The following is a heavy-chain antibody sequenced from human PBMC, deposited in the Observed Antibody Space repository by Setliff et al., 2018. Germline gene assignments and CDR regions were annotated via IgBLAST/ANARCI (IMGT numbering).Heavy chain of an antibody. J-gene: IGHJ4*02. CDR1: GFSFSGHE. CDR2: ISTLGGAI. Sequence: PGESLRLSCAASGFSFSGHEMNWVRQAPGKGLEWISSISTLGGAIYYADSVKGRFTISRDNAKNSLYLQMNNLRAEDTAVYYCARVRYSGFDYWGQGTLVTVSS. V-gene: IGHV3-48*03. CDR3: ARVRYSGFDY. D-gene: IGHD5-12*01.